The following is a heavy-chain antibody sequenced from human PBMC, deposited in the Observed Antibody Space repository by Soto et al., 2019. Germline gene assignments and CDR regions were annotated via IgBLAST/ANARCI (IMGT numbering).Heavy chain of an antibody. D-gene: IGHD1-1*01. Sequence: QVHLVQSGAEVKKPGASVKVSCKGSGYDFTTYGITWVRQAPGQGLEWMAWISAHNGNTDYAQKLQGRVPXTRDTSTSTAYMELRSLRSDDTAMYYCARGRYGDYWGQGALVTVSS. CDR1: GYDFTTYG. CDR2: ISAHNGNT. J-gene: IGHJ4*02. CDR3: ARGRYGDY. V-gene: IGHV1-18*01.